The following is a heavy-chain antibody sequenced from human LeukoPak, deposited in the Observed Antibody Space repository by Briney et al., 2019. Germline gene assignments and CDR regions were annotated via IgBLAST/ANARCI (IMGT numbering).Heavy chain of an antibody. J-gene: IGHJ4*02. CDR2: IWYDGSNK. Sequence: GGSLRLSCAASGFTFSNYGMHWVRQAPGKGLEWVAVIWYDGSNKYYGDSVKGRFTISRDNSKNTLYLQMNSLRAEDTAVYYCAKSALIAAAVMFDYWGQGTLVTVSS. CDR3: AKSALIAAAVMFDY. V-gene: IGHV3-33*06. D-gene: IGHD6-13*01. CDR1: GFTFSNYG.